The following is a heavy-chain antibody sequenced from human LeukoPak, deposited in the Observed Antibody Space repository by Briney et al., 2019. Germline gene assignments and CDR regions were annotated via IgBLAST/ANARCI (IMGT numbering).Heavy chain of an antibody. CDR2: IIPIFGTA. J-gene: IGHJ4*02. CDR3: ARARRYYDSSGYYYPFDY. D-gene: IGHD3-22*01. CDR1: GGTFSSYA. V-gene: IGHV1-69*13. Sequence: ASVKVSCKACGGTFSSYAISWVRQAPGQGLELMGGIIPIFGTANYAQKFQGRVTITADESTSTAYMELSSLRSEDTAVYYCARARRYYDSSGYYYPFDYWGQGTLVTVSS.